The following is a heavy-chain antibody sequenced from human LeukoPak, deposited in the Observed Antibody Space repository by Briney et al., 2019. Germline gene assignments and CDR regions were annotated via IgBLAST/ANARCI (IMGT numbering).Heavy chain of an antibody. J-gene: IGHJ4*02. Sequence: GASVKVSCKASGYTFTGYYMHWARQAPGQGLEWMGRVNPNSGGTNYAQKFQGRVTMTRDTSISTAYMELSRLRSDDTAVYYCARDAAKVYYFDYWGQGTLVTVSS. D-gene: IGHD6-25*01. CDR1: GYTFTGYY. CDR3: ARDAAKVYYFDY. V-gene: IGHV1-2*06. CDR2: VNPNSGGT.